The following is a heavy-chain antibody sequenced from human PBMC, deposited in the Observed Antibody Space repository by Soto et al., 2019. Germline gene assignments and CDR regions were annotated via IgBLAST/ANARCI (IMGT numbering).Heavy chain of an antibody. Sequence: QVQLVQSGAEVKKPGSSVKVSCKASGGTFSRYAISWVRQAPGPGLEWMGGIIPIFGTANYAQKFQGRVTITAAESTSTAYMELSSLRSEDTAVYYCARHVPAAGYYYGMDVWGQGTTVTVSS. D-gene: IGHD2-2*01. CDR1: GGTFSRYA. J-gene: IGHJ6*02. V-gene: IGHV1-69*12. CDR3: ARHVPAAGYYYGMDV. CDR2: IIPIFGTA.